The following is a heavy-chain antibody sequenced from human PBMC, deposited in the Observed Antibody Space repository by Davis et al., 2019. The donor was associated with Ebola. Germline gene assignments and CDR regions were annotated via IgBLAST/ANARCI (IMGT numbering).Heavy chain of an antibody. CDR3: ARGRSPYWYFDL. V-gene: IGHV5-51*01. CDR2: IFPAASPDT. CDR1: GYSFTSYW. D-gene: IGHD1-26*01. Sequence: GESLKISCKASGYSFTSYWIAWVRQMPGKGLEWMGIIFPAASPDTRYSPSFQGQVTVSADESISTAYLQWSSLEASDTAMYYCARGRSPYWYFDLWGRGTQVTVSS. J-gene: IGHJ2*01.